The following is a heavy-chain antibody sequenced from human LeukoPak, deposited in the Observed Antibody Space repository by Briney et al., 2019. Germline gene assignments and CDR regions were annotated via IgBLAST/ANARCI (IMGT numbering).Heavy chain of an antibody. Sequence: ASVKVSCKASGYTFTSYDINWVRQATGQGLEWMGWMNPNSGNTGYAQKFQGRVTMTRNTSISTAYMGLSSLRSDDTAVYYCARGPGSSGNSDYWGQGTLVTVSS. J-gene: IGHJ4*02. CDR1: GYTFTSYD. CDR3: ARGPGSSGNSDY. CDR2: MNPNSGNT. V-gene: IGHV1-8*01. D-gene: IGHD6-19*01.